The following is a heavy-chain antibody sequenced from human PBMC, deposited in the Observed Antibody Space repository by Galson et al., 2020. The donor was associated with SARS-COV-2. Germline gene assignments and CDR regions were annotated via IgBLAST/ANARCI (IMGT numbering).Heavy chain of an antibody. CDR2: MNPNSGNT. CDR1: GYTFTSYD. CDR3: ARDYYYDSSNTLNFDY. J-gene: IGHJ4*02. Sequence: ASVKVSCKASGYTFTSYDINWVRQATGQGLEWMGWMNPNSGNTGYAQKFQGRVTMTRNTSISTAYMELSSLRSEDTAVYYCARDYYYDSSNTLNFDYWGQGTLVTVSS. V-gene: IGHV1-8*01. D-gene: IGHD3-22*01.